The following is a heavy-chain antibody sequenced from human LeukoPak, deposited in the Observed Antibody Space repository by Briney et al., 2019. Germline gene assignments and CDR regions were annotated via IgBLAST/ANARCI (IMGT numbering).Heavy chain of an antibody. V-gene: IGHV3-49*05. Sequence: KAGGSLRLSCTASGFTFGDYALSWFRQATGKGLLWLSFIRSKDHGGTTEYAASVKGRFAISRDDSNSIAYLQMNSLIIEDTAVYFCTRDPHYYHGNPHDFWGQGTRVTVSS. J-gene: IGHJ4*02. D-gene: IGHD4-23*01. CDR3: TRDPHYYHGNPHDF. CDR1: GFTFGDYA. CDR2: IRSKDHGGTT.